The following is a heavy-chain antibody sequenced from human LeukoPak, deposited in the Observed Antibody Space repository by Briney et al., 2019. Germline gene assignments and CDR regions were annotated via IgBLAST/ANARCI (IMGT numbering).Heavy chain of an antibody. CDR3: ARELREHGVFDI. J-gene: IGHJ3*02. V-gene: IGHV3-30*03. Sequence: PGRSLRLSCAASGFTFNSYGIHWVRQAPGKGLEWVAVISDDGRTTYYADSVKGRFTISRDNSKNTLYLQMNSLRVEDTAVYYCARELREHGVFDIWGQGTMVTVSS. CDR1: GFTFNSYG. CDR2: ISDDGRTT. D-gene: IGHD1-26*01.